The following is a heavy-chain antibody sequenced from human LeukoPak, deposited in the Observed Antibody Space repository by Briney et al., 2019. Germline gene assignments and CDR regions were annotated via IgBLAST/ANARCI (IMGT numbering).Heavy chain of an antibody. CDR1: GGSIGGSISSGSFY. V-gene: IGHV4-39*01. CDR3: ARLGRKRGYFDY. J-gene: IGHJ4*02. CDR2: IYYSGST. D-gene: IGHD3-10*01. Sequence: SETLSLTCTVSGGSIGGSISSGSFYWGWIRQPPGKGLEWIGVIYYSGSTYYNPSLQSRVTISVDTSKNQFSLRLSSVTAADTAVYYCARLGRKRGYFDYWGQGTLVTVSS.